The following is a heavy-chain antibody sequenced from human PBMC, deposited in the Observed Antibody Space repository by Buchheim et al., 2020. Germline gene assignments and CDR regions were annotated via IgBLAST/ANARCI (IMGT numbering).Heavy chain of an antibody. J-gene: IGHJ6*02. D-gene: IGHD3-9*01. CDR2: IKSKTDGGTT. CDR1: GFTFSNAW. CDR3: TTDQDILTGPYYYGMDV. Sequence: EVQLVESGGGLVKPGGSLRRSCAASGFTFSNAWMNWVRQAPGKGLEWVGRIKSKTDGGTTDYAAPVKGRFTISRDDSKNTLYLQMNSLKTEDTAVYYCTTDQDILTGPYYYGMDVWGQGTT. V-gene: IGHV3-15*07.